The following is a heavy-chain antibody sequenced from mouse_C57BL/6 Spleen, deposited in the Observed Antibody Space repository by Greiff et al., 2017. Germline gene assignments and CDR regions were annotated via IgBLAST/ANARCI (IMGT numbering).Heavy chain of an antibody. J-gene: IGHJ4*01. CDR2: ISSGSSTI. CDR1: GFTFSDYG. V-gene: IGHV5-17*01. D-gene: IGHD2-4*01. Sequence: DVQLVESGGGLVKPGGSLKLSCAASGFTFSDYGMHWVRQAPEKGLEWVAYISSGSSTIYYADTVKGRFTISRDNAKNTLFLQMTSLRSEDTAMYYCARDYDYGDYAMDYWGQGTSVTVSS. CDR3: ARDYDYGDYAMDY.